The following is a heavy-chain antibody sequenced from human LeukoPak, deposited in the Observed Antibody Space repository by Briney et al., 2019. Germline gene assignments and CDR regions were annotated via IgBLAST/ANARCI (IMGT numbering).Heavy chain of an antibody. V-gene: IGHV3-48*04. CDR2: ITSSSTSI. CDR3: ARDLQHGYMDV. J-gene: IGHJ6*03. D-gene: IGHD6-13*01. Sequence: GGSLRLSCTASGFTFSSYTINWVRQAPGKGLEWLSYITSSSTSIYYADSVRGRFIISRDNAKNSLYLQMNSLRVEDTAVYYCARDLQHGYMDVWGKGTTVTVSS. CDR1: GFTFSSYT.